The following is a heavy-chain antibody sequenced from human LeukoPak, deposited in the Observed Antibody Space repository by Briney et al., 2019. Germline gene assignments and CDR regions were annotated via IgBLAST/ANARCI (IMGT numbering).Heavy chain of an antibody. CDR1: GGSISSYY. Sequence: SETLSLTCTVSGGSISSYYWSWIRQPPGKGLEWIGYIYYSGSTNYNPSLKSRVTISVDTSKNQFSLKLSSVTAADTAVYYCAGDSSSSPYYYGMDVWGQGTTVTVSS. CDR2: IYYSGST. CDR3: AGDSSSSPYYYGMDV. J-gene: IGHJ6*02. V-gene: IGHV4-59*01. D-gene: IGHD6-6*01.